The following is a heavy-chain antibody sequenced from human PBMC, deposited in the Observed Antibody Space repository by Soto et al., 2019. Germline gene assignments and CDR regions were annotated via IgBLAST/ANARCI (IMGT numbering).Heavy chain of an antibody. CDR1: GFTFSSYV. V-gene: IGHV3-33*01. CDR2: IWYDGSNK. Sequence: PGGSLRLSCAASGFTFSSYVMHWVRQSPGKGLEWVAVIWYDGSNKYYADSVKGRFTISRDNSKNTLYLQMNSLRAEDTAVYYCARDRGITMVRGVEPGFDPWGQGTLVTVSS. D-gene: IGHD3-10*01. CDR3: ARDRGITMVRGVEPGFDP. J-gene: IGHJ5*02.